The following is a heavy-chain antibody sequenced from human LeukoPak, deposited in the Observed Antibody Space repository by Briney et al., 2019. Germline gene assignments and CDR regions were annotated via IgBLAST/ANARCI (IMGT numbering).Heavy chain of an antibody. CDR3: ARGTGYNDRSFDY. Sequence: PGGSLRLSCAASGFTFSSYWMYGVRQAPGKGLEWVSSIGSSSTYIYYAASVKGRFAISRDNAKNSLYLQMNSLRTEDSAVYYCARGTGYNDRSFDYWGQGTLVTVSS. CDR2: IGSSSTYI. J-gene: IGHJ4*02. V-gene: IGHV3-21*01. D-gene: IGHD3-22*01. CDR1: GFTFSSYW.